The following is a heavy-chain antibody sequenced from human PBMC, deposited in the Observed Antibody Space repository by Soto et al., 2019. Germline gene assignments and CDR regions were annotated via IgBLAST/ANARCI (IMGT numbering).Heavy chain of an antibody. Sequence: SVKVSCKASGGTFSSYAISWVRQAPGQGLEWMGGIIPIFGTANYAQKFQGRVTITADKSTSTAYMELSSLRSEDTAVYYCARAYNWNDVRYYYGMDVWGQGTTVTVSS. D-gene: IGHD1-20*01. CDR1: GGTFSSYA. CDR3: ARAYNWNDVRYYYGMDV. J-gene: IGHJ6*02. CDR2: IIPIFGTA. V-gene: IGHV1-69*06.